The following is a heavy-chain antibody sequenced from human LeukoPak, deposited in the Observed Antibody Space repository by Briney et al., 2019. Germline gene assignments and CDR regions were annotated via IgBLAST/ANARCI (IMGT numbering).Heavy chain of an antibody. CDR2: IYHSGST. V-gene: IGHV4-38-2*02. Sequence: PSETLSLTCAVSGYSISGGYYWGWIRQPPGKGLEWIGNIYHSGSTNYNPSLKSRVIISVDTSKNQFSLKLSSVTAADTAVYYCARESSLLRSTDYWGQGTLVTVSS. D-gene: IGHD3-3*01. J-gene: IGHJ4*02. CDR3: ARESSLLRSTDY. CDR1: GYSISGGYY.